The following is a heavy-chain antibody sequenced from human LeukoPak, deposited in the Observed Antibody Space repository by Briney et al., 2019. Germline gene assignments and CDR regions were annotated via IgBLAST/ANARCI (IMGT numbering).Heavy chain of an antibody. V-gene: IGHV3-7*01. CDR3: ARIEAKMATIPFDY. Sequence: GGSLRLSCAACGVTFSSYWMSWVRQAPGKGLEWVANIKQDGSEKYYVDSVKGRFTISRDNAKNSLYLQMNSLRAEDTAVYYCARIEAKMATIPFDYWGQGTLVTVSS. CDR1: GVTFSSYW. CDR2: IKQDGSEK. D-gene: IGHD5-24*01. J-gene: IGHJ4*02.